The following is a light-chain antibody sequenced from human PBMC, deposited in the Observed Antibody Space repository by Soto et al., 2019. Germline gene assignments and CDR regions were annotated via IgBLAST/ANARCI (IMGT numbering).Light chain of an antibody. Sequence: EIVVTQSPATLSVSPGERVTLYCRASQSVSSNLAWYQQKPGQAPRLLIYRASTRATGIPARFSGTGSGTEFTLTISGLQSEDSALYYCQHYQEWPLTFCGGTKVEI. J-gene: IGKJ4*01. CDR3: QHYQEWPLT. V-gene: IGKV3-15*01. CDR1: QSVSSN. CDR2: RAS.